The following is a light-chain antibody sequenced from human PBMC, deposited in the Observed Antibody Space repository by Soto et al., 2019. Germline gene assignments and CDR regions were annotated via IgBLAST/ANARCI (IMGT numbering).Light chain of an antibody. V-gene: IGLV2-11*01. J-gene: IGLJ3*02. CDR2: DVT. CDR3: CSYAGSYTWV. CDR1: GSDIGGYNY. Sequence: QSALTQPRSVSGSPGQSVTISCTGTGSDIGGYNYVSWYQQHPGKAPKLMIYDVTKRPSGVPDRFSGSKSGNTASLTISGLQAEDEADYCCCSYAGSYTWVFGGGTKLTVL.